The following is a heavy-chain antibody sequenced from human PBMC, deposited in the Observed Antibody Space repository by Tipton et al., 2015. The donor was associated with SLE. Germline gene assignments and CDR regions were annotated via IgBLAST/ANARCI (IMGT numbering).Heavy chain of an antibody. V-gene: IGHV4-39*02. CDR1: GGSISGTNYY. CDR2: ITNNGNT. J-gene: IGHJ3*02. CDR3: ARAGHDFWSGYSPFDI. D-gene: IGHD3-3*01. Sequence: TLSLTCSVSGGSISGTNYYWDWIRQPPGKGPEWIGRITNNGNTYYIPSLQSRVTMSVDTSKNHFSLKLSSVTAADTAVYYCARAGHDFWSGYSPFDIWGQGTMVTVSS.